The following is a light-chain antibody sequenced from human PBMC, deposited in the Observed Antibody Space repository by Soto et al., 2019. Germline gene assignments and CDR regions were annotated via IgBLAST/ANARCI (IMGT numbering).Light chain of an antibody. J-gene: IGKJ1*01. CDR3: QQSYSSPQT. CDR1: QSISSY. Sequence: DIQMTQSPSSLSASVGDRVTITCRASQSISSYLNWYQQKPGEAPKLLIYAASNLQSGVPSRFSGSGSGTDFTLTISSLQPEDFATYYCQQSYSSPQTFGQGTKVDI. CDR2: AAS. V-gene: IGKV1-39*01.